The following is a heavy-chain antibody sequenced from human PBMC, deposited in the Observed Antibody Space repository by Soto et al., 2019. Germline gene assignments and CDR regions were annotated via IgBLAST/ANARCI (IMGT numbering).Heavy chain of an antibody. Sequence: VSCKASGYTFTSSGINWVPPAPGQGLEWMGWISAYNGNTNYAQKLQGRVTMTTDTSTSTAYMELRSLRSDDTAVYYCARAILTGYYIWAYFDYWGQGTLVTVSS. D-gene: IGHD3-9*01. CDR3: ARAILTGYYIWAYFDY. V-gene: IGHV1-18*04. J-gene: IGHJ4*02. CDR2: ISAYNGNT. CDR1: GYTFTSSG.